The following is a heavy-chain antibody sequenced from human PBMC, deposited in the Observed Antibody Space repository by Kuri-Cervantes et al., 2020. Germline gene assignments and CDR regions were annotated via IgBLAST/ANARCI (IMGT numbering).Heavy chain of an antibody. CDR2: INHGGST. CDR1: GGSFSGYY. Sequence: GSLRLSCAVYGGSFSGYYWSWIRQPPGKGLEWIGEINHGGSTNYNPSLKSRVTISVDTSKNQFSLKLSSVTAADTAAYYCARGRGSSWYYFQHWGQGTLVTVSS. J-gene: IGHJ1*01. D-gene: IGHD6-13*01. CDR3: ARGRGSSWYYFQH. V-gene: IGHV4-34*01.